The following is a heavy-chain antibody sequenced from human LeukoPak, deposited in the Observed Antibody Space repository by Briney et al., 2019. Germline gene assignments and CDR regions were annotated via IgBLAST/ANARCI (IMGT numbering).Heavy chain of an antibody. CDR1: GFTFDDYA. J-gene: IGHJ4*02. CDR3: AKDAYYDSSGVDY. Sequence: GRSLRLSCAASGFTFDDYAMHWVRQAPGKGLEWVSGISWNSGSIGYADSVKGRFTISRDNAKNSLYLQMNSLRAEDTALYYCAKDAYYDSSGVDYWGQGTLVTVSS. CDR2: ISWNSGSI. D-gene: IGHD3-22*01. V-gene: IGHV3-9*01.